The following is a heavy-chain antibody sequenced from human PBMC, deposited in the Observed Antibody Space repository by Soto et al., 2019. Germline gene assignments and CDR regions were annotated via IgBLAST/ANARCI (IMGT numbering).Heavy chain of an antibody. D-gene: IGHD4-17*01. Sequence: EAQLLETGGGLVQPGGSLRLSCAASGFIFSTYAMNWVRQAPGEGLEWVSAISSNSDTTFYAESVRGRFTISRDNSVNTLYLQMSRLRTEDTAVYYCAHPRGYGVFDAVDIWGQGTMVTASS. V-gene: IGHV3-23*01. CDR1: GFIFSTYA. CDR2: ISSNSDTT. J-gene: IGHJ3*02. CDR3: AHPRGYGVFDAVDI.